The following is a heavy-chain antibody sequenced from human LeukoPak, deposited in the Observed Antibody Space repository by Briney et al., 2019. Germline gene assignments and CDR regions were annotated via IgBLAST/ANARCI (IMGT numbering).Heavy chain of an antibody. D-gene: IGHD6-13*01. CDR3: ASLGSSSWVVGALSLDY. Sequence: ASVKVSCKASGYTFTSYAMNWVRQAPGQGLEWMGWSNTNTGNPTYAQGFTGRFVFSLDTSVSTAYLQISSLKAEDTAVYYCASLGSSSWVVGALSLDYWGQGTLVTVSS. CDR2: SNTNTGNP. J-gene: IGHJ4*02. CDR1: GYTFTSYA. V-gene: IGHV7-4-1*02.